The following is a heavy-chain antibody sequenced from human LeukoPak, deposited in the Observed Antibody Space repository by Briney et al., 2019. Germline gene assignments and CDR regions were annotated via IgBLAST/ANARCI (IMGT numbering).Heavy chain of an antibody. J-gene: IGHJ5*02. Sequence: PGGSLRLSCAASGFTFSRNGMTWVRQAPGKGLEWVSAISGSGGSTYYADSVKGRFTISRDNSKNTLYLQMNSLRAEDTAIYYCAKKYSTGLDPWGRGTLVTVSS. CDR1: GFTFSRNG. CDR3: AKKYSTGLDP. CDR2: ISGSGGST. V-gene: IGHV3-23*01. D-gene: IGHD1-26*01.